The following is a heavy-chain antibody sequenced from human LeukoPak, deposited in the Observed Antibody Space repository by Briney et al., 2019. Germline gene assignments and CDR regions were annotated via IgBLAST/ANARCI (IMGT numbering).Heavy chain of an antibody. CDR2: ISSSSSYI. J-gene: IGHJ6*02. CDR1: GFTFSSYS. D-gene: IGHD5-18*01. V-gene: IGHV3-21*01. CDR3: ARDPDTYGPYYYYGMDV. Sequence: PGGSLRLSCAASGFTFSSYSMNWVRQAPGKGLEWVSSISSSSSYIYYADSVKGRFTISRDNAKNSLYLQMTSLRDEDAAVYYCARDPDTYGPYYYYGMDVWGQGTTVTVSS.